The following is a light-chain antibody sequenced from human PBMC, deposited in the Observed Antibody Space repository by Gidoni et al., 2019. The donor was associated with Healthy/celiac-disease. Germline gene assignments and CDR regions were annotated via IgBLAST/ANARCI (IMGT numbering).Light chain of an antibody. J-gene: IGKJ4*01. Sequence: SVLTQSPATLSVSPGDRATLSCRASQSISSYLALYQQKPGRAPRLLLYDASNGATGIPARFSGSGSGKDFTLTISSLEPEDFAIYYCQQRSNWRTFGGGTKVEIK. V-gene: IGKV3-11*01. CDR2: DAS. CDR1: QSISSY. CDR3: QQRSNWRT.